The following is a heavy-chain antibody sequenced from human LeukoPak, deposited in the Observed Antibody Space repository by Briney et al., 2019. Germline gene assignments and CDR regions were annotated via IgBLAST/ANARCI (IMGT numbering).Heavy chain of an antibody. J-gene: IGHJ4*02. Sequence: GGSLRLSCAGSGFIFSSYAMSWVRQAPGKGLEWVSAMSGVGGNTFYTDSVRGRFTISRDNSKNTLYLQVNSLRAEDTAIYYCAKTSRWERDYFDYWGQGTLVTVSS. CDR2: MSGVGGNT. V-gene: IGHV3-23*01. CDR3: AKTSRWERDYFDY. D-gene: IGHD5-24*01. CDR1: GFIFSSYA.